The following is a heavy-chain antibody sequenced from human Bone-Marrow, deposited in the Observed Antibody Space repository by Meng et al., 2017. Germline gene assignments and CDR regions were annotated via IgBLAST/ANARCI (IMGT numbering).Heavy chain of an antibody. CDR2: INPSGGST. CDR3: ARGDGVFYYDSSGYYSKSPRHAFDI. CDR1: GYTFTSYY. J-gene: IGHJ3*02. V-gene: IGHV1-46*01. D-gene: IGHD3-22*01. Sequence: ASVKVSCKASGYTFTSYYMHWVRQAPGQGLEWMGIINPSGGSTSYAQKFQGRVTMTRDTSTSTVNMELSSLRSEDTAVYYCARGDGVFYYDSSGYYSKSPRHAFDIWGQGTMVTVSS.